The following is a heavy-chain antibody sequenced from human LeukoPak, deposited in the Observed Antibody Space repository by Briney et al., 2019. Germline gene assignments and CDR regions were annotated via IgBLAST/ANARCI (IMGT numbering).Heavy chain of an antibody. J-gene: IGHJ6*02. Sequence: GASVTVSCKASGGTFSSYAISWVRQAPGQGLEWMGRIIPFFGIANYAQKFQGRVTITADKSTSTAYMELSSLRSEDTAVYYCARVYYDSSGYGEFSYYGMDVWGQGTTVTVSS. CDR2: IIPFFGIA. CDR1: GGTFSSYA. V-gene: IGHV1-69*04. CDR3: ARVYYDSSGYGEFSYYGMDV. D-gene: IGHD3-22*01.